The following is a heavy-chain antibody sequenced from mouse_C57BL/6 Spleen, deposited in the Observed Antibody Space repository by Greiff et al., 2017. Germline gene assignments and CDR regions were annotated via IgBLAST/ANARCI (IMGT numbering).Heavy chain of an antibody. Sequence: QVQLQQSGAELVKPGASVKISCKASGYAFTSYWMNWVKQRPGKGLEWIGQIYPGDGDTNYNEKFKGKATLTADKSSSTASMQLSSLTSEDSAVYFCAGSIYYDYDENYYAMDYWGQGTSVTVSS. J-gene: IGHJ4*01. CDR3: AGSIYYDYDENYYAMDY. D-gene: IGHD2-4*01. V-gene: IGHV1-80*01. CDR1: GYAFTSYW. CDR2: IYPGDGDT.